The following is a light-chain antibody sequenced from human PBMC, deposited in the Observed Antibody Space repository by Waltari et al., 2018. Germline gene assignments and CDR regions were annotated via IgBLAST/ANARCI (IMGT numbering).Light chain of an antibody. V-gene: IGLV3-19*01. CDR2: GKN. Sequence: SSELTQDPAVSVALGQTVTITCQGDRLRSFYASWYQLKPGQAPVLVIYGKNHRPPGIPDRFSGSNAGNTPSLTITGARAEDEADYYCDSRDSSDKPLGVFGTGTQVTVL. CDR1: RLRSFY. CDR3: DSRDSSDKPLGV. J-gene: IGLJ1*01.